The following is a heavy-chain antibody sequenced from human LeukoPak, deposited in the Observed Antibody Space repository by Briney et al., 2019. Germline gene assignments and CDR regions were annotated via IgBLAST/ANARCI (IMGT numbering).Heavy chain of an antibody. V-gene: IGHV1-69*13. Sequence: SVKVSCKASGGTFSSYAISWVRQAPGQGLEWMGGIIPIFGTANYAQKFQGRVTITADESSSTAYMELRSLRSDDTAVYYCARIAAAGTDAFDIWGQGTMVTVSS. J-gene: IGHJ3*02. D-gene: IGHD6-13*01. CDR3: ARIAAAGTDAFDI. CDR2: IIPIFGTA. CDR1: GGTFSSYA.